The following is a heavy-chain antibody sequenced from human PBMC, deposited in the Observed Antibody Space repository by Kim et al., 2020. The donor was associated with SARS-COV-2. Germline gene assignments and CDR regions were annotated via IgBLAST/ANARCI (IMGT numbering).Heavy chain of an antibody. CDR3: AKDHVSSSWYLFGMDV. J-gene: IGHJ6*02. D-gene: IGHD6-13*01. CDR2: ISGSGGST. Sequence: GGSLRLSCAASGFTFSSYAMSWVRQAPGKGLEWVSAISGSGGSTYYADSVKGRFTISRDNSKNTLYLQMNSLRAEDTAVYYCAKDHVSSSWYLFGMDVWGQGTTVTVSS. V-gene: IGHV3-23*01. CDR1: GFTFSSYA.